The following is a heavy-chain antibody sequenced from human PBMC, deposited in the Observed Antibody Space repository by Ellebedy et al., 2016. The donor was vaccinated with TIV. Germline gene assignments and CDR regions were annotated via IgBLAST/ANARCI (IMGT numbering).Heavy chain of an antibody. Sequence: ASVKVSCXASGYTFTGYGISWVRQAPGQGLEWMGWISAYNGNTNYAQKLQGRVTMTTDTSTSTAYMELRSLRSEDTAVYYCARDRTDFSQASLGGVRGTYYYYGMDVWGQGTTVTVSS. J-gene: IGHJ6*02. V-gene: IGHV1-18*01. CDR2: ISAYNGNT. CDR3: ARDRTDFSQASLGGVRGTYYYYGMDV. D-gene: IGHD2/OR15-2a*01. CDR1: GYTFTGYG.